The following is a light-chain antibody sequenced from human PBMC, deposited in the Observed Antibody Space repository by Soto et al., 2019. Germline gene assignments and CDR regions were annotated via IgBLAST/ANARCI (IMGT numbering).Light chain of an antibody. J-gene: IGKJ2*01. CDR1: HGIDKS. V-gene: IGKV1-17*03. CDR2: AAS. CDR3: LQHSSYPYT. Sequence: DIQMTQSPSAMSASLGDRVTITCRASHGIDKSLAWFQQSPGKVPKRLIYAASTLQSGVPSRFSGSGSGADFTLTISGLQPADFATYYCLQHSSYPYTFGQGTKVEIK.